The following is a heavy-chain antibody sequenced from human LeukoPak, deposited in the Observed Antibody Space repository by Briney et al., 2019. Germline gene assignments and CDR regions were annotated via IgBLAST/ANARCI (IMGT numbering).Heavy chain of an antibody. CDR3: ARGGSGSQAFDF. D-gene: IGHD3-10*01. Sequence: ASVKVSFTASGYSFTNYGISWVRQAPGQGLEWMGWISAYNGNTDYAQKFQGRVTMTTDTSTGTAYMELRSLRSDDTAVYFCARGGSGSQAFDFWGQGTLVTVSS. V-gene: IGHV1-18*01. CDR2: ISAYNGNT. J-gene: IGHJ4*02. CDR1: GYSFTNYG.